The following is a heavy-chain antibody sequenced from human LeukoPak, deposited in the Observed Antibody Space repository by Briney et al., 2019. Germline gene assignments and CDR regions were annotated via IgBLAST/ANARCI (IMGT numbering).Heavy chain of an antibody. CDR2: IWYDGSNK. D-gene: IGHD6-19*01. J-gene: IGHJ4*02. CDR1: GFTFSSYG. CDR3: ARDGSYSSEFDY. Sequence: GGSLRLSYAASGFTFSSYGMHWVRQAPGKGLEWVAVIWYDGSNKYYADSVKGRFTISRDNSKNTLYLQMNSLRAEDTAVYYCARDGSYSSEFDYWGQGTLVTVSS. V-gene: IGHV3-33*01.